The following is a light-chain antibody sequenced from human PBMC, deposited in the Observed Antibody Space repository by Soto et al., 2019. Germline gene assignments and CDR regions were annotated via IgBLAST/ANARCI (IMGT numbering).Light chain of an antibody. CDR1: QDIRGA. CDR2: DVS. CDR3: QQFITYPIT. V-gene: IGKV1-13*02. J-gene: IGKJ5*01. Sequence: AIQLTQSPSSLSASVGDRVTITCRASQDIRGALAWYQQKPGKPPKRLIFDVSSLQSGVPSRFSGSGSGTDFTLTISSLQPEDFATYYCQQFITYPITFGQGTRLEIK.